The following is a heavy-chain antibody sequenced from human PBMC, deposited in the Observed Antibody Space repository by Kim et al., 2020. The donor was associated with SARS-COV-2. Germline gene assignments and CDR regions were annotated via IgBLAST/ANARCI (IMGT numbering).Heavy chain of an antibody. CDR1: GFTFSSYG. D-gene: IGHD3-16*01. Sequence: GGSLRLSCAASGFTFSSYGMHWVRQAPGKGLEWVAVIWYDGSNKYYADSVKGRFTISRDNSKNTLYLQMNSLRAEDTAVYYCARDTPWGVRGSDAFDIWGQGTMVTVSS. J-gene: IGHJ3*02. V-gene: IGHV3-33*01. CDR3: ARDTPWGVRGSDAFDI. CDR2: IWYDGSNK.